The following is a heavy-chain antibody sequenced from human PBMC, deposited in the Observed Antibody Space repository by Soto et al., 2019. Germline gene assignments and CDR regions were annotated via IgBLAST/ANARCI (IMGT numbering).Heavy chain of an antibody. Sequence: QVQLVQSGAEVKKPGSSVKVSCKASGGTFSSFTISWVRQAPGQGLEWMGGIIPIYGTANYAQKFQGRVTITEDASTRTAYMELSSLRSEDTAVYYCAKDRRAAWESYYYYAMDVWGQGTTVTVSS. CDR3: AKDRRAAWESYYYYAMDV. D-gene: IGHD6-13*01. V-gene: IGHV1-69*01. CDR1: GGTFSSFT. CDR2: IIPIYGTA. J-gene: IGHJ6*02.